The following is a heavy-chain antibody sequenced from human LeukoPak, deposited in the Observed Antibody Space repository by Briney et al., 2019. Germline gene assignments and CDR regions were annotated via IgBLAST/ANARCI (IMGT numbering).Heavy chain of an antibody. CDR3: ARDRPGGSSLDY. CDR2: VYYSGST. Sequence: SETLSLTCTVSGGSISRDYWGWIRQAPGKGLEWIGYVYYSGSTNYNPSLKSRVTISVDTSKNQFSLKLSSVTAADTAVYYCARDRPGGSSLDYWGQGTLVTVSS. V-gene: IGHV4-59*01. J-gene: IGHJ4*02. CDR1: GGSISRDY. D-gene: IGHD6-13*01.